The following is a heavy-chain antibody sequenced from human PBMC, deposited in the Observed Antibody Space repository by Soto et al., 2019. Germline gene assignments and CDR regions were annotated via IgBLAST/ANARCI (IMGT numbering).Heavy chain of an antibody. D-gene: IGHD3-9*01. J-gene: IGHJ4*02. CDR2: IWYDGSNK. CDR3: ARDGGADYDILTGYWDY. V-gene: IGHV3-33*01. Sequence: QVQLVESGGGVVQPGRSLRLSCAASGFTFSSYGMHWVRQAPGKGLEWVAVIWYDGSNKYYADSVKGRFTISRDNSKSTLYVQMNSLRAEDTAVYYCARDGGADYDILTGYWDYWGQGTLVTVAS. CDR1: GFTFSSYG.